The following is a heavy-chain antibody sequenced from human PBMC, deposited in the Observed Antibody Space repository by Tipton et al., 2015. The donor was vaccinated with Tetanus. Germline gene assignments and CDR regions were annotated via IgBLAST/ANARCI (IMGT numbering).Heavy chain of an antibody. CDR2: ISGDGSTI. J-gene: IGHJ5*02. CDR3: AKALGSSAWYGT. D-gene: IGHD6-13*01. V-gene: IGHV3-11*01. Sequence: SLRLSCAASGFIFSDYYMSWIRKAPGRGLEWLSFISGDGSTIHYADSVKGRFTVSRDNAKRSLYLQMNDLRAEDTAVYFCAKALGSSAWYGTWGQGTLVTVSS. CDR1: GFIFSDYY.